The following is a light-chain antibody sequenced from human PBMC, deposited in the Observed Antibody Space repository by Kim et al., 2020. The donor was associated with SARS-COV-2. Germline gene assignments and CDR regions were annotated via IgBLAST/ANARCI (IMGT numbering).Light chain of an antibody. CDR2: GAS. CDR3: QQYKGT. V-gene: IGKV1-5*03. Sequence: TLSASVGERITIPCRATQSISTWLAWYQQKPGKAPKLLIYGASNLQSGVPSRFSGSGSGTEFFLTISGLQPDDFATYYCQQYKGTFGQGTKVDIK. J-gene: IGKJ1*01. CDR1: QSISTW.